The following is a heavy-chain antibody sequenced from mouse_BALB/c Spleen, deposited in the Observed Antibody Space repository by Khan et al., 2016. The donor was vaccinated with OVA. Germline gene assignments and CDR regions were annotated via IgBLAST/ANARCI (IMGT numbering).Heavy chain of an antibody. CDR3: ARRAYYANRYGDV. V-gene: IGHV3-2*02. D-gene: IGHD2-1*01. Sequence: EVQLVESGPGLVKPSQSLSLTCTVTGYSITSDYAWNWIRQFPGNKLEWMGYISYSGSTSYNPSLKSRISITRDTSKNQFFLQLNSVTTGDTATNYCARRAYYANRYGDVWGEGTTVTVSS. CDR1: GYSITSDYA. CDR2: ISYSGST. J-gene: IGHJ1*01.